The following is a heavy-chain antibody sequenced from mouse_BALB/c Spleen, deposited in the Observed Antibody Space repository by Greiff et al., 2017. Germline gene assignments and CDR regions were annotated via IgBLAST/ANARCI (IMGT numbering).Heavy chain of an antibody. CDR1: GYTFTSYW. Sequence: QVQLQQSGAELAKPGASVKMSCKASGYTFTSYWMHWVKQRPGQGLEWIGYINPSTGYTEYNQKFKDKATLTADKSSSTAYMQLSSLTSEDSAVYYCARRDRRDYWGQGTTLTVSS. CDR3: ARRDRRDY. D-gene: IGHD3-3*01. J-gene: IGHJ2*01. CDR2: INPSTGYT. V-gene: IGHV1-7*01.